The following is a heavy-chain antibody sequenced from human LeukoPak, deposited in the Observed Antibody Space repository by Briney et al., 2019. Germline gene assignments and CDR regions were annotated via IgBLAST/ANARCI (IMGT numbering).Heavy chain of an antibody. D-gene: IGHD6-13*01. CDR2: ISGSSGTT. CDR1: GFTFASYG. J-gene: IGHJ4*02. V-gene: IGHV3-23*01. CDR3: AKGGSSWFLGD. Sequence: GGSLRLSCAASGFTFASYGMSWVRQAPGKGLEWVSGISGSSGTTYYADSVKGRFTISRDNSKNTVYLQMNSLRDEDTAVYYCAKGGSSWFLGDWGQGTLVTVSS.